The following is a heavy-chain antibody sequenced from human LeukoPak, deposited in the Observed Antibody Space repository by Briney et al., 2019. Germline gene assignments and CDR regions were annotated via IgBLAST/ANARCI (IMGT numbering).Heavy chain of an antibody. CDR1: GVSFSGYY. V-gene: IGHV4-34*01. CDR3: ARGSYYDFWSGYGWETFFFDF. CDR2: INYGGST. J-gene: IGHJ4*02. D-gene: IGHD3-3*01. Sequence: SETLSLTCAVYGVSFSGYYWSWIRQPPGKGLEWIGEINYGGSTNYNPSLESRVFISVDTSKNQFSLKVTSVTAADTAVYYCARGSYYDFWSGYGWETFFFDFWGQGSLVAVSS.